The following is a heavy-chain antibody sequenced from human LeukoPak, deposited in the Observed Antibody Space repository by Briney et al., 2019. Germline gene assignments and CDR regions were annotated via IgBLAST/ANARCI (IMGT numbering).Heavy chain of an antibody. Sequence: SETLSLTCTVSGGSISPYYWSWIRQPPGKGLEWIGYIYYSGSTNYNPSLKSRVTISVDTSKNQFSLKLSSVTAADTAVYYCARHLWNYYGSGTYFDPWGQGTLVTVSS. V-gene: IGHV4-59*08. CDR1: GGSISPYY. CDR2: IYYSGST. D-gene: IGHD3-10*01. J-gene: IGHJ5*02. CDR3: ARHLWNYYGSGTYFDP.